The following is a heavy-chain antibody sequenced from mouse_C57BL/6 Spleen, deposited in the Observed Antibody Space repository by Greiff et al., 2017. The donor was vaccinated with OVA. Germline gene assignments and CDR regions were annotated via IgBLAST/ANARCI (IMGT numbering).Heavy chain of an antibody. CDR2: ISSGGSYT. D-gene: IGHD2-3*01. Sequence: EVQLVESGGDLVKPGGSLKLSCAASGFTFSSYGMSWVRQTPDKRLEWVATISSGGSYTYYPDSVKGRFTISRDNAKNTLYLQMSSLKSEDTAMYYCARGDGYYLDYWGQGTTLTVSS. CDR3: ARGDGYYLDY. CDR1: GFTFSSYG. J-gene: IGHJ2*01. V-gene: IGHV5-6*01.